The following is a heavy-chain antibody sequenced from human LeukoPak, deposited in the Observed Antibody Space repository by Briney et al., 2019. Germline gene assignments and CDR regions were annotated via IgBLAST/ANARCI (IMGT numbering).Heavy chain of an antibody. CDR1: KFTFSNCA. D-gene: IGHD3-22*01. J-gene: IGHJ3*02. CDR3: ARPSSGYYWGAAFDI. V-gene: IGHV3-30*04. CDR2: ISYDGTNK. Sequence: GRSLRLSCAASKFTFSNCAMHWVRQAPVKGLEWVAVISYDGTNKYYADSVKGRFTISRDNSKNTLYLQMNSLRTEDTALYYCARPSSGYYWGAAFDIWGQGTMVTVSS.